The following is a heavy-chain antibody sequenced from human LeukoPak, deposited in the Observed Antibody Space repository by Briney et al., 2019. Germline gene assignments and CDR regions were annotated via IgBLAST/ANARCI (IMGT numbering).Heavy chain of an antibody. Sequence: GGSLRLSCAASGFTFSNHWMHWVSQAPGKGLVWVSRINNDGSDTTYADSVKGRFTTSRDNAKNILYLQMNSLRAEDTGVYYCSRGATASFDPWGQGTLVTVSS. CDR3: SRGATASFDP. V-gene: IGHV3-74*01. D-gene: IGHD6-6*01. CDR1: GFTFSNHW. J-gene: IGHJ5*02. CDR2: INNDGSDT.